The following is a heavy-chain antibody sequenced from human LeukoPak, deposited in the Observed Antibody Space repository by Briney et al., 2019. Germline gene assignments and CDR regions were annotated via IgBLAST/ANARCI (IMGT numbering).Heavy chain of an antibody. CDR3: ARAWIQLWLLHYGMDV. J-gene: IGHJ6*02. Sequence: ASVKVSCKASGYTFTSYGISWVRQAPGQGPEWMGWISAYNGNTNYAQKLQGRVTMTTDTSTSTAYMELRSLRSDDTAVYYCARAWIQLWLLHYGMDVWGQGTTVTVSS. V-gene: IGHV1-18*01. CDR2: ISAYNGNT. CDR1: GYTFTSYG. D-gene: IGHD5-18*01.